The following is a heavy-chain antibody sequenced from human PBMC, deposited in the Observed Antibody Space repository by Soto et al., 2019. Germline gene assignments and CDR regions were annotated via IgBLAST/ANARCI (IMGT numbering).Heavy chain of an antibody. Sequence: QVQLVESGGGVVQPGRSLRLSCAASGFTFSSYAMHWVRQAPGKGLEWVAVISYDGSNKYYADSVKGRFTISRDNSKNTLYLQINSLRAEDRAVYYCASLTETTRKDYWGQETLVTFSS. CDR3: ASLTETTRKDY. V-gene: IGHV3-30-3*01. J-gene: IGHJ4*02. CDR1: GFTFSSYA. CDR2: ISYDGSNK. D-gene: IGHD4-4*01.